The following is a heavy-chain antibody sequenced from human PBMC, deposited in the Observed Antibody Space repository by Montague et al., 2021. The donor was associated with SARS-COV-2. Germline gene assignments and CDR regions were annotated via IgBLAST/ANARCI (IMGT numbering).Heavy chain of an antibody. CDR2: IYASGST. Sequence: SETLSLTCSISGVSITSYYWSWVRQSAGKGLEWIGHIYASGSTXXXPSXKSRVRLSIDNPKNQFSLKLESLTAADTAVYYCVRDGGNWYYFDYWGQGALVTVSS. D-gene: IGHD3-16*01. CDR1: GVSITSYY. V-gene: IGHV4-4*07. J-gene: IGHJ4*02. CDR3: VRDGGNWYYFDY.